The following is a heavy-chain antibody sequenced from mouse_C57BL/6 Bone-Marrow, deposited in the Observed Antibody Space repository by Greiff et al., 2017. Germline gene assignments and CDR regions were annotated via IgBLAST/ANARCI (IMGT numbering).Heavy chain of an antibody. Sequence: VQLQQSGPGLVKPSQSLSLTCSVTGYSITSGYYWNWIRQFPGNKLEWMGYISYDGSNNYNPSLKNRISIARDTSKNQFFLKLNSVTTEDAATYYCAREIGYWGQGTTRTVSS. CDR3: AREIGY. V-gene: IGHV3-6*01. CDR2: ISYDGSN. J-gene: IGHJ2*01. CDR1: GYSITSGYY.